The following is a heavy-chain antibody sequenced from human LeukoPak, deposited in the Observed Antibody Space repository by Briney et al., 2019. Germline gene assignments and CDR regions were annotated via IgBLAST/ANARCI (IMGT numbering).Heavy chain of an antibody. CDR3: ARDPSMRAAAGIGYYMDV. V-gene: IGHV1-46*01. CDR2: INPSGGST. Sequence: VASVKVSCKASGYTFTSYYMHWVRQAPGQGLEWMGIINPSGGSTSYAQKFQGRVTMTRDTSTSTVYMELSSLRSEDTAVYYCARDPSMRAAAGIGYYMDVWGKGTTVTISS. CDR1: GYTFTSYY. J-gene: IGHJ6*03. D-gene: IGHD6-13*01.